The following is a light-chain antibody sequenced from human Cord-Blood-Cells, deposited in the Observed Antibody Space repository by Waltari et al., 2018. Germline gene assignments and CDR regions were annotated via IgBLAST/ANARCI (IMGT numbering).Light chain of an antibody. J-gene: IGLJ3*02. Sequence: QSALTQPASVSASPGQSITISCTGTSSDVGGYNYVPWYQPHPGKAPKLMIYDVSKRPSGVSNRFSGSKSGNTASLTISGLQAEDEADYYCSSYTSSSTLVFGGGTKLTVL. CDR1: SSDVGGYNY. CDR3: SSYTSSSTLV. CDR2: DVS. V-gene: IGLV2-14*01.